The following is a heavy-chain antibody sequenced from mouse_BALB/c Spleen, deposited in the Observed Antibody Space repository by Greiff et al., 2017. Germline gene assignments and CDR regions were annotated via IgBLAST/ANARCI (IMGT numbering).Heavy chain of an antibody. J-gene: IGHJ4*01. CDR3: ARRTTAHYYAMDY. D-gene: IGHD1-2*01. V-gene: IGHV5-17*02. CDR2: ISSGSSTI. Sequence: EVKLMESGGGLVQPGGSRKLSCAASGFTFSSFGMHWVRQAPEKGLEWVAYISSGSSTIYYADTVKGRFTISRDNPKNTLFLQMTSLRSEDTAMYYCARRTTAHYYAMDYWGQGTSVTVSS. CDR1: GFTFSSFG.